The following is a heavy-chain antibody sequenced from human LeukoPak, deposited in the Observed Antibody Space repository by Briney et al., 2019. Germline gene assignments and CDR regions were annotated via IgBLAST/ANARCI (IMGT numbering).Heavy chain of an antibody. CDR1: GGTFSSYA. J-gene: IGHJ5*02. D-gene: IGHD6-13*01. CDR2: IIPILGIA. V-gene: IGHV1-69*04. Sequence: ASVKVSCKASGGTFSSYAISWVRQAPGQGLEWMGRIIPILGIANYAQKFQGRVTITADKSTSTAYMELGSLRSEDTAVYYCAGGLAANNNWFDPWGQGTLVTVSS. CDR3: AGGLAANNNWFDP.